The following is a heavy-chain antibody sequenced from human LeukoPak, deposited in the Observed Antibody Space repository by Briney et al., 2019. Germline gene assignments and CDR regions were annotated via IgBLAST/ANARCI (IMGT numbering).Heavy chain of an antibody. CDR3: ARDIGYGDY. J-gene: IGHJ4*02. CDR2: VKQDGSEK. CDR1: GFTFSNYW. V-gene: IGHV3-7*01. D-gene: IGHD5-12*01. Sequence: PGGSLRLSCAASGFTFSNYWMAWVRQAPGKGLEWVASVKQDGSEKNYVDFVKGRFTISRDNAKNSLYLQMNSLRAEDTAMYYCARDIGYGDYWGQGTLVTVSS.